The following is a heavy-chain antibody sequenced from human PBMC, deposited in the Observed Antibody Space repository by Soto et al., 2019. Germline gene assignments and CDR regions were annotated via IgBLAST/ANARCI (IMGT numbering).Heavy chain of an antibody. D-gene: IGHD3-3*01. CDR3: AKGGGVGVAGSAAFDM. CDR2: INPATGAA. CDR1: GYPVTAYY. Sequence: QLHLVQSGAVVKKPGASVTASCSASGYPVTAYYMHWVRQAPGRGLEWMGGINPATGAAKYTQTFQGGVTMTRERSTGTVFMELSGLTSEDTAVFYWAKGGGVGVAGSAAFDMWGQGTLVTVSS. J-gene: IGHJ3*02. V-gene: IGHV1-2*02.